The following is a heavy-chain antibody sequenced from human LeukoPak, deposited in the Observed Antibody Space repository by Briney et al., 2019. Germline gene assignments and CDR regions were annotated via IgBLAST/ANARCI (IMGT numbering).Heavy chain of an antibody. CDR2: ISAYNGNT. D-gene: IGHD6-13*01. CDR1: GYTFTSYG. CDR3: ARGPSQQLAWYYYYYMDV. J-gene: IGHJ6*03. V-gene: IGHV1-18*01. Sequence: ASVKVSCKASGYTFTSYGISWVRQAPGQGLEWMGWISAYNGNTNYAQKLQGRVTMTTDTSTSTAYMELRSLRSDDTAVYYCARGPSQQLAWYYYYYMDVWGKGTTVTISS.